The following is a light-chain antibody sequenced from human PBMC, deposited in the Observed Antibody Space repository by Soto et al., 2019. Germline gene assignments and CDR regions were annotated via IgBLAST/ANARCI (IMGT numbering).Light chain of an antibody. V-gene: IGKV3-20*01. CDR3: QQYGSSPGIT. CDR1: QSVSSS. Sequence: EIVMTQSPATLSVSPGERATLSCRASQSVSSSLAWYQQKPGQAPRLLIYDASNRATGIPARFSGSGSGTDFTLTISRLEPEDFAVYYCQQYGSSPGITFGQGTRLEIK. J-gene: IGKJ5*01. CDR2: DAS.